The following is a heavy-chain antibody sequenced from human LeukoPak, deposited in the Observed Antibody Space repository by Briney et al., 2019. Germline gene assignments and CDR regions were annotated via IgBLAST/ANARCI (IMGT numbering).Heavy chain of an antibody. J-gene: IGHJ4*02. CDR1: GYTFTGYY. D-gene: IGHD3-9*01. Sequence: ASVKVSCKASGYTFTGYYMHWVRQAPGQGLEWMGWINPNSGGTNYAQKFQGRVTMTRDTSISTAYMELSRLRSDDTAVHYCARDNFPNYDILTGYYRYYFDYWGQGTLVTVSS. V-gene: IGHV1-2*02. CDR2: INPNSGGT. CDR3: ARDNFPNYDILTGYYRYYFDY.